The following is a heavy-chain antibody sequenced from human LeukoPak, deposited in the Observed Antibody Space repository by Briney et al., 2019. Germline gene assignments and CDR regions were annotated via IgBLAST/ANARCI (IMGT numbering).Heavy chain of an antibody. CDR2: INPNSGGT. D-gene: IGHD3-3*01. V-gene: IGHV1-2*02. Sequence: ASVKVSCKASGYTFTGYYMHWVRQAPGQGLEWMGWINPNSGGTNYAQKFQGRVTMTRDTSISTAYMELSRLRSDDTAVYYCAILPRTIFGVVIRSNWFDPWGQVTLVTVSS. CDR1: GYTFTGYY. CDR3: AILPRTIFGVVIRSNWFDP. J-gene: IGHJ5*02.